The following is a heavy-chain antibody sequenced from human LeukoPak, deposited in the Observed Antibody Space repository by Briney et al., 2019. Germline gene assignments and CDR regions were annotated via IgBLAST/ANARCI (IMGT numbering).Heavy chain of an antibody. V-gene: IGHV3-23*01. Sequence: PGGSLRLSCAASGFAFSTYALSWVRQAPGKGLEWVSAISGSGLNTFYADSVKGRFTISRDNSKNTLYLQMNSLRAEDTAVYCCAKVTKYSSSSGPNNNDYWGQGTLVTVSS. CDR1: GFAFSTYA. J-gene: IGHJ4*02. CDR3: AKVTKYSSSSGPNNNDY. D-gene: IGHD6-6*01. CDR2: ISGSGLNT.